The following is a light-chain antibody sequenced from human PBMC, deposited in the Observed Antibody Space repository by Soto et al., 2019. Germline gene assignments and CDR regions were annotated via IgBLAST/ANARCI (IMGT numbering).Light chain of an antibody. CDR3: AAFDDSLNGWV. J-gene: IGLJ3*02. Sequence: QSLLTQPPSASGTPGQRVTISCSGSSSNIGGNPVVWYQQLPGTAPKLFIYGTDQRPSGVPDRFSGSKSGTAASLAISGLQSEYEADYYCAAFDDSLNGWVFGGGTKLTVL. CDR1: SSNIGGNP. CDR2: GTD. V-gene: IGLV1-44*01.